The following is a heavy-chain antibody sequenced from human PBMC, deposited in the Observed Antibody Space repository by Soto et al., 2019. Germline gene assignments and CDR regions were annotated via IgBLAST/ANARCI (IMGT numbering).Heavy chain of an antibody. CDR1: GYNFTSYG. CDR3: ARDLYYSSGRYFDHDAFDI. Sequence: QVQLVQYGADVKKPGASVKVSCKASGYNFTSYGISWLRQAHGQGLEWMGWISPQNDRTKYARRCQDRVTMTTETPTSTVYMELGSLRSDDTAVYYCARDLYYSSGRYFDHDAFDIWGQGTVVTVSS. J-gene: IGHJ3*02. D-gene: IGHD6-19*01. V-gene: IGHV1-18*01. CDR2: ISPQNDRT.